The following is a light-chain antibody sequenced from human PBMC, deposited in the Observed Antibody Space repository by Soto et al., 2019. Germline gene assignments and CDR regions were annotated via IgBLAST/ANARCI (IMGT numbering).Light chain of an antibody. V-gene: IGLV1-44*01. Sequence: QSALTQPPSLSGTHGQRVTISCSGSTSNIAGNTVHWYQHLPETAPKLLIYIDDQRPSGVPDRFSGSKSGTSASLAISGLQSEDEADYDCAKWDDSLKDAVFGGGTQLTDL. J-gene: IGLJ7*01. CDR3: AKWDDSLKDAV. CDR2: IDD. CDR1: TSNIAGNT.